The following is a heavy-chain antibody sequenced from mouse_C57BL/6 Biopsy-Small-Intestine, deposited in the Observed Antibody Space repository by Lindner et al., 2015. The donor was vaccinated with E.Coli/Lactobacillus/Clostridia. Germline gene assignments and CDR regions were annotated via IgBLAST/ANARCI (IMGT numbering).Heavy chain of an antibody. Sequence: EVQLQESGAEFVRPGASVKLSCTGSGFTLKDYYIHWVKQRPEQGLEWIGRIDPEDGDTEYAPKFQGKASITADTSSNTAYLQLSNLTSEDTAVYYCTLYMRHWGQGTTLTVSS. CDR1: GFTLKDYY. J-gene: IGHJ2*01. D-gene: IGHD1-3*01. CDR2: IDPEDGDT. CDR3: TLYMRH. V-gene: IGHV14-1*01.